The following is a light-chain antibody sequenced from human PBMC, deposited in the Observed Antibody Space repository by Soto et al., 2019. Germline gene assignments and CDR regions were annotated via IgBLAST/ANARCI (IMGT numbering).Light chain of an antibody. V-gene: IGKV1-6*01. J-gene: IGKJ1*01. CDR2: AAS. CDR1: QVIRNE. CDR3: LQDYHYHRA. Sequence: AIQMTQSPSSLSASVGDRVTITCRATQVIRNELGWYHQKPAKDPTILIYAASSLQRRVPSKFSGSTSGTNVTLPTISRQPADFSTYYCLQDYHYHRAFGQGTKVDI.